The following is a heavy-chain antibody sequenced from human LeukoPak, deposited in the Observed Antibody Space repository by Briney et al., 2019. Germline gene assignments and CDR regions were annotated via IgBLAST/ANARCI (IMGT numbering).Heavy chain of an antibody. D-gene: IGHD3-22*01. Sequence: ASVKVSCKASGYTFTSYYMHWVRQAPGQGLEWMGLINPTGGSTGYAQKFQGRVTMTRDMSTSTDYMELSSLRSEDTAVYYCARVTDITTNAFDIWGQGTMVTVSS. CDR2: INPTGGST. J-gene: IGHJ3*02. CDR1: GYTFTSYY. CDR3: ARVTDITTNAFDI. V-gene: IGHV1-46*01.